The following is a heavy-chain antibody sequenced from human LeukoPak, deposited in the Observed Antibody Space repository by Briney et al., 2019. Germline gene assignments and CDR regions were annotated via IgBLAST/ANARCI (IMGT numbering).Heavy chain of an antibody. Sequence: SETLSLTCTVSGGSISSSSYYWGWIRQPPGKGLEWIGSIYYSGSTYYNPSLKSRVTISVDTSKNLFSLKLSSVTAADTAVYYCARPAAAGEYSSSWYGYGMDVWGQGTTVTVSS. CDR1: GGSISSSSYY. J-gene: IGHJ6*02. D-gene: IGHD6-13*01. CDR3: ARPAAAGEYSSSWYGYGMDV. V-gene: IGHV4-39*01. CDR2: IYYSGST.